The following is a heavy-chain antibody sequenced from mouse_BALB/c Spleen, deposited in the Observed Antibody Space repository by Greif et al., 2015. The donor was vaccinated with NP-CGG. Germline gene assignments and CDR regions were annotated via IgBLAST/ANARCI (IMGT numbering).Heavy chain of an antibody. V-gene: IGHV5-9-1*01. J-gene: IGHJ4*01. CDR1: GFTFSSYA. CDR2: ISSGGSYT. D-gene: IGHD6-1*01. CDR3: AREAVEAAKDY. Sequence: EVMLVESGGGLVKPGGSLKPSCAASGFTFSSYAMSWVRQTPEKRLEWVATISSGGSYTYYPDSVKGRFTISRDNAKNTLYLQMSRLRSEDTAMYDGAREAVEAAKDYWGQGTSVTVSS.